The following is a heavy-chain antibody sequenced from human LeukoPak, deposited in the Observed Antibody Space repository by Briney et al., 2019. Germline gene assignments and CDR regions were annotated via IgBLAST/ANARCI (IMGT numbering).Heavy chain of an antibody. CDR3: AKIHSSSQDPTLFDY. CDR1: GFTFNSYD. J-gene: IGHJ4*02. Sequence: GGSLRLSCAASGFTFNSYDIHWVRQAPGKGLEWVAVISFDGSNTYYADSVKGRFTISRDNSKNTLYLHMYSLRPEDTAVYYCAKIHSSSQDPTLFDYWGQGTLVTVSS. D-gene: IGHD6-6*01. CDR2: ISFDGSNT. V-gene: IGHV3-30*18.